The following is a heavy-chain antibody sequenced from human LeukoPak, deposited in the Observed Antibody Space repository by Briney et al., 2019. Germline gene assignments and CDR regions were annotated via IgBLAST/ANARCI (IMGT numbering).Heavy chain of an antibody. D-gene: IGHD4-17*01. CDR2: IYYGGNT. CDR1: GGSISSSSYY. V-gene: IGHV4-39*01. Sequence: KASETLSPTCTVSGGSISSSSYYWGWIRQPPGKGLEWIGSIYYGGNTYYNPSLKSRVTISVDTSKNQFSLKLSSVTAADTAMYYCATPLMTTADYWGQGMLVTVSS. J-gene: IGHJ4*02. CDR3: ATPLMTTADY.